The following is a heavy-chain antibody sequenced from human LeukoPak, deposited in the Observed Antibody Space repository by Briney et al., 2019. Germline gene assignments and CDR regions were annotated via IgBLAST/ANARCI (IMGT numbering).Heavy chain of an antibody. CDR1: GESFSGYY. CDR3: ARGAVVPAAIRPLYYFDY. V-gene: IGHV4-34*01. D-gene: IGHD2-2*02. Sequence: SETLSLTCAVYGESFSGYYWSWIRQPPGKGLEWIGEINHSGSTIYNPSLKSRVTISVDTSKNQFSLKLSSVTAADTAVYYCARGAVVPAAIRPLYYFDYWGQGTLVTVSS. CDR2: INHSGST. J-gene: IGHJ4*02.